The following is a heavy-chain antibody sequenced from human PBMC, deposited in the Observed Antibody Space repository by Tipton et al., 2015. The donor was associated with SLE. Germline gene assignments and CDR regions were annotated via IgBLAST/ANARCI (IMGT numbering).Heavy chain of an antibody. Sequence: TLSLTCTVSGGSISSSSYYWGWIRQPPGKGLEWIGSIYYSGSTYYNPSLKSRVTISVDTSKNQFSLKLSSVTAADTAVYYCARHVPNHFGRPRSAFDIWGQGTMVTVSS. V-gene: IGHV4-39*07. CDR1: GGSISSSSYY. D-gene: IGHD3-16*01. CDR2: IYYSGST. J-gene: IGHJ3*02. CDR3: ARHVPNHFGRPRSAFDI.